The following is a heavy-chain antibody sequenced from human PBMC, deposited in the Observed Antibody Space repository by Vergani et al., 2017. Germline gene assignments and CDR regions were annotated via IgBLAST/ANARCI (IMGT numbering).Heavy chain of an antibody. Sequence: EVQLLESGGGLVQPGGSLRLSCAASGFTFSSYAMSWVRQAPGKGLEWVSAISGSGGSTYYADSVKGRFTIARDNSKNTLYLQMNSLRAEDTAVYYCAKVIAFWSGYYDYWGQGTLVTVSS. J-gene: IGHJ4*02. CDR3: AKVIAFWSGYYDY. CDR1: GFTFSSYA. CDR2: ISGSGGST. D-gene: IGHD3-3*01. V-gene: IGHV3-23*01.